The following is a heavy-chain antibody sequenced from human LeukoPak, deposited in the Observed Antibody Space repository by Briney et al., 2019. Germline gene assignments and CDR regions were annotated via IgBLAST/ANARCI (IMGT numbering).Heavy chain of an antibody. CDR1: GGSISSSSYY. Sequence: PSETLSLTCTVSGGSISSSSYYWGWIRQPPGTGLEWIGSIYYSGSTYYNPSLKSRVTISVDTSKNKFSLKLSSVTAADTAVYHCATLYDFWSGYQDDAFDIWGQGTMVTVSS. CDR3: ATLYDFWSGYQDDAFDI. CDR2: IYYSGST. J-gene: IGHJ3*02. D-gene: IGHD3-3*01. V-gene: IGHV4-39*07.